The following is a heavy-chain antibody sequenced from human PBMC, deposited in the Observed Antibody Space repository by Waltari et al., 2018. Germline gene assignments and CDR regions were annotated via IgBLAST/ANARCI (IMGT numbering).Heavy chain of an antibody. CDR3: ARAGVGARTAYYGMDV. Sequence: QVQLVQSGAEVKKPGSSVKVSCKASGGTFSSYAISWVRQAPGQGLEWMGRIIPIFGTANYAQKFQGRVTITADKSTSTAYMELSSLRSEDTAVYYCARAGVGARTAYYGMDVWGQGTTVTVSS. CDR1: GGTFSSYA. V-gene: IGHV1-69*08. D-gene: IGHD1-26*01. CDR2: IIPIFGTA. J-gene: IGHJ6*02.